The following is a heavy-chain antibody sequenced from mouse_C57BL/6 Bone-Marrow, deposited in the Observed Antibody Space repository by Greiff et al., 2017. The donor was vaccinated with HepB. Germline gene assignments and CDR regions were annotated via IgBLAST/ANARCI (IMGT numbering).Heavy chain of an antibody. CDR3: ARAITTTVPWFAY. CDR2: INPSTGGT. Sequence: VQLQQSGPELVKPGASVKISCKASGYSFTGYYMNWVKQSPEKSLEWIGEINPSTGGTTYNQKFKAKATLTVDKSSSTAYMQLKSLTSEDSAVYDCARAITTTVPWFAYWGQGTLVTVSA. D-gene: IGHD1-1*01. V-gene: IGHV1-42*01. CDR1: GYSFTGYY. J-gene: IGHJ3*01.